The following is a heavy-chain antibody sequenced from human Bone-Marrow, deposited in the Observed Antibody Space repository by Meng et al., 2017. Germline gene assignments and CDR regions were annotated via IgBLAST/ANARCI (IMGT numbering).Heavy chain of an antibody. V-gene: IGHV3-48*03. CDR2: ISSSGSTI. CDR1: GFTFSSYE. Sequence: GESLKISCAASGFTFSSYEMNWVRQAPGKGLEWVSYISSSGSTIYYADSVKGRFTISRDNAKNSMYLQMNSMRAEDTTVYYCASWGYGTNGVCRQRVCDYWGQGTLVTVSS. D-gene: IGHD2-8*01. CDR3: ASWGYGTNGVCRQRVCDY. J-gene: IGHJ4*02.